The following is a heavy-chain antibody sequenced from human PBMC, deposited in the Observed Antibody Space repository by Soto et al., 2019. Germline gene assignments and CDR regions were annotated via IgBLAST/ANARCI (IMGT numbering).Heavy chain of an antibody. V-gene: IGHV2-5*02. CDR1: GFSLSTSGVG. Sequence: QITLKESGPTLVRPTQTLTLTCTFSGFSLSTSGVGVGWIRQPPGQALEWLALIYWDDDKRYSPSLKSRLTITKDTSKNKVVLTMTNMDPVDTATYSCAHSRCGGDCLQSYSSHYYYGMDVWGQGTTVTVSS. J-gene: IGHJ6*02. CDR2: IYWDDDK. D-gene: IGHD2-21*02. CDR3: AHSRCGGDCLQSYSSHYYYGMDV.